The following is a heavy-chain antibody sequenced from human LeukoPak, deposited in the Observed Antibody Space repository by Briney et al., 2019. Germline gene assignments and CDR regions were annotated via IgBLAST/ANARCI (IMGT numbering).Heavy chain of an antibody. D-gene: IGHD3-10*01. CDR2: IIPIFGTA. CDR1: GGTFSSYA. Sequence: ASVKVSCKASGGTFSSYAISWVRQAPGQGLEWMGGIIPIFGTANYAQKLQGRVTMTTDTSTSTAYMELRSLRSVDTAVYYCARGRRGPYGSGSYYAYYYYYMDVWGKGTTVTIS. J-gene: IGHJ6*03. V-gene: IGHV1-69*05. CDR3: ARGRRGPYGSGSYYAYYYYYMDV.